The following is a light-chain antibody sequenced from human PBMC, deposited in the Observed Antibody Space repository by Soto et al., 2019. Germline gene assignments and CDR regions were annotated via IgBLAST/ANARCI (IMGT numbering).Light chain of an antibody. Sequence: QSVLTQPPSVSGAPEQNVTISCTGSSSNIGAGYDVHWYQQLPGTAPKLLIYVNSNRPSGVPDRFSGSKSGTSASLAITGLQAEDEADYYCQSYDSSLSGVFGGGTKLTVL. CDR2: VNS. J-gene: IGLJ3*02. CDR1: SSNIGAGYD. CDR3: QSYDSSLSGV. V-gene: IGLV1-40*01.